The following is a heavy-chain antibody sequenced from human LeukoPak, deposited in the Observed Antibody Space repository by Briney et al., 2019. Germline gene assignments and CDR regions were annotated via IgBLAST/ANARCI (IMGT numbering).Heavy chain of an antibody. CDR3: ATGKESDYFYMDV. V-gene: IGHV4-39*07. D-gene: IGHD1-26*01. Sequence: PSQTLSLTCTVSGGSISSSRYYWGWIRQPPGKGLDWIGIIYFSGSTLYNQSLSSRVTISRDRSKSQASLGLSSVTAADTAVYYCATGKESDYFYMDVWGKGTTVTVSS. CDR2: IYFSGST. J-gene: IGHJ6*03. CDR1: GGSISSSRYY.